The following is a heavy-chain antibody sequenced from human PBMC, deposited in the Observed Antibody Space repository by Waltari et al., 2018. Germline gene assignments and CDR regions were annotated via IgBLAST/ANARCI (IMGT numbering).Heavy chain of an antibody. J-gene: IGHJ3*02. Sequence: EVQLVESGGGLVQPGGSLRVSCTASEFIFSNYWMSWVRQAPGKEPEWVANIGEDGTEKYYVHSVKGRFTISRDNVKNSLYQEMNSLRAEDTAMYYCTRSGGASAFDIWGQGTMVTVSS. V-gene: IGHV3-7*02. CDR3: TRSGGASAFDI. CDR2: IGEDGTEK. CDR1: EFIFSNYW. D-gene: IGHD1-1*01.